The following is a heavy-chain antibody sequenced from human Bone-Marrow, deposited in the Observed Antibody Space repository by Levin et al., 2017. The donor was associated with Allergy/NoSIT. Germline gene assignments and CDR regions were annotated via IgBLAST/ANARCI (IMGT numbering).Heavy chain of an antibody. Sequence: SQTLSLTCAVSGGSISGGGYPWTWIRQPPGGGLEWLGYIYYTGGVYYNPALKSRVSITLDKTKNSFSLQLTSASAADTAIYFCARGQNAHYRDDAFDIWGQGTMVTVSP. CDR2: IYYTGGV. D-gene: IGHD3-16*02. CDR3: ARGQNAHYRDDAFDI. V-gene: IGHV4-30-2*01. J-gene: IGHJ3*02. CDR1: GGSISGGGYP.